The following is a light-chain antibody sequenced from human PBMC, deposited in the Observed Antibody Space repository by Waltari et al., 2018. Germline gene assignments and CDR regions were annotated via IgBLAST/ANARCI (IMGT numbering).Light chain of an antibody. CDR3: NSYAGTNTMV. J-gene: IGLJ2*01. V-gene: IGLV2-8*01. CDR2: DDT. Sequence: QSALTQPPSASGSPGQSVTISCTGTSSDIGGYNCVSGYQQHPGKAPKPMISDDTQRPSAVPVRFSGSKSGNTAYLTVSALQAEDEADYYCNSYAGTNTMVFGGGTKLTVL. CDR1: SSDIGGYNC.